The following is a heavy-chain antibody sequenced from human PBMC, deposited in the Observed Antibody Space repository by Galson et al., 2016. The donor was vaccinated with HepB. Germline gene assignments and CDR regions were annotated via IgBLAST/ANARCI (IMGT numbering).Heavy chain of an antibody. Sequence: SLRLSCAASGFTLSSSDMSWVRQAPGEGLEWVSSINGNGGGTNYADSVKGRFTISRDSSRNTLYLHMNSLRAEDTAIYYCAHGSWQGPRGYWGQGTLVTVSS. J-gene: IGHJ4*02. D-gene: IGHD3-10*01. CDR1: GFTLSSSD. V-gene: IGHV3-23*01. CDR3: AHGSWQGPRGY. CDR2: INGNGGGT.